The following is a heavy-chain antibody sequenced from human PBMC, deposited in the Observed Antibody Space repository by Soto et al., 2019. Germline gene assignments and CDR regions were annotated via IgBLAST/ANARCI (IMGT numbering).Heavy chain of an antibody. V-gene: IGHV3-23*01. J-gene: IGHJ5*02. CDR3: AKYSSGWYSNWFDP. Sequence: EVQLLESGGGLVQPGGTLRLSRAGSGFTFSNYAMGWVRQAPGKGLEWVSSISAGGDNTHYADSVKGRFTISRDNSRNTLYLQMNSLRAEDTAVYYCAKYSSGWYSNWFDPWGQGTLVTVSS. CDR2: ISAGGDNT. D-gene: IGHD6-19*01. CDR1: GFTFSNYA.